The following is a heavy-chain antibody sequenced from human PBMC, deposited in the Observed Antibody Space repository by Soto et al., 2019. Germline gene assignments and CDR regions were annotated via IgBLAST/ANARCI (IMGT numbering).Heavy chain of an antibody. J-gene: IGHJ4*02. CDR3: ARDLGGWPDY. Sequence: ASVKVSCTSSVYTFTSYAIHWVRQAPGQRLEWMGWINAGNGNTKYSQKFQGRVTITRDTSASTAYMELSSLRSEDTDVYYCARDLGGWPDYRGQGTLVTVSS. V-gene: IGHV1-3*01. D-gene: IGHD2-15*01. CDR1: VYTFTSYA. CDR2: INAGNGNT.